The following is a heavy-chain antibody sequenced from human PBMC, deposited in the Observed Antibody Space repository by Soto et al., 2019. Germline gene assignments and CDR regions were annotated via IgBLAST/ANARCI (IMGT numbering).Heavy chain of an antibody. CDR3: AKASGYCSSSTCSRLIYYYYGMDV. V-gene: IGHV3-30*18. D-gene: IGHD2-2*01. CDR2: ISYDGGDK. J-gene: IGHJ6*02. CDR1: GFTFTSYG. Sequence: LRLSCGASGFTFTSYGMHWVRQAPGKGLEWVAVISYDGGDKYYADSVKGRFTISRDNSKNTLYLQMNSLRAEDTAVYYCAKASGYCSSSTCSRLIYYYYGMDVWGQGTTVTVSS.